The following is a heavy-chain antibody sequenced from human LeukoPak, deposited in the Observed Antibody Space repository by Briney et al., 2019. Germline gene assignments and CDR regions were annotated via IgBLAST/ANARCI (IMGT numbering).Heavy chain of an antibody. D-gene: IGHD3-16*01. J-gene: IGHJ1*01. V-gene: IGHV3-74*01. CDR1: GFTFRNYW. CDR2: INSDGTYT. CDR3: LYGGFFQH. Sequence: GGSLRLSCAASGFTFRNYWMHWVRQAPGKGLVWVSRINSDGTYTNYADSVKGRFTISRDNAKNTLYLQMNSLRAEDTAVYYCLYGGFFQHWGQGTLVTVSS.